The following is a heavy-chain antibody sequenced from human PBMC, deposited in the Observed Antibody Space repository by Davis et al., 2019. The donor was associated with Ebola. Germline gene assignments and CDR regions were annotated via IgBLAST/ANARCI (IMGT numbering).Heavy chain of an antibody. CDR2: IYSGGST. J-gene: IGHJ4*02. D-gene: IGHD6-19*01. V-gene: IGHV3-53*01. CDR3: ARGTIAVAGPGY. Sequence: GESLKISCAVSGFTFSNYNMNWVRQTPGKGLEWVSVIYSGGSTYYADSVKGRFTISRDNSKNTLYLQMNSLRAEDTAVYYCARGTIAVAGPGYWGQGTLVTVSS. CDR1: GFTFSNYN.